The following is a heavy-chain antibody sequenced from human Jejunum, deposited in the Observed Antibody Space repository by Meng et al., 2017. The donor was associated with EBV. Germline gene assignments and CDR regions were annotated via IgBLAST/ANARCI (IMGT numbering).Heavy chain of an antibody. D-gene: IGHD1/OR15-1a*01. J-gene: IGHJ4*02. CDR1: GFIVSGHY. CDR2: IYTDGST. V-gene: IGHV3-53*01. Sequence: EGQGLESGGGLIPPGGSLSLSCAASGFIVSGHYMSWVRQAPGKGLEWVSVIYTDGSTYYADSVKGRFTISRDNSKNTLFIQMNNLRVDDMAVYYCVRGPWNNWGQGTLVTVSS. CDR3: VRGPWNN.